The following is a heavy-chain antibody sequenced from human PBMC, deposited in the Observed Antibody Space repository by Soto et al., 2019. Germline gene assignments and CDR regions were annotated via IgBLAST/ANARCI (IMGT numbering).Heavy chain of an antibody. D-gene: IGHD3-3*01. CDR3: ARRDTSGFLRYFDN. CDR1: GGTLSSFINYP. CDR2: IVPNVGTV. Sequence: GASVKVSCKASGGTLSSFINYPINWVRQAPGQGLEWVGGIVPNVGTVNYAQKFQGRVTITADKSTGTAYMEVSSLRSEDTALYYCARRDTSGFLRYFDNWGQGTLVTVSS. J-gene: IGHJ4*02. V-gene: IGHV1-69*06.